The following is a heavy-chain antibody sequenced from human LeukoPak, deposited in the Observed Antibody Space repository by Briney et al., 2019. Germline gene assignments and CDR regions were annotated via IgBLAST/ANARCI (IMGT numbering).Heavy chain of an antibody. D-gene: IGHD2-2*01. Sequence: SETLSLTCTVSGGSISSYYWSWIRQPPGKGLEWIGLIYPIGSTNYNPSLKSRVTMSVDTSKNHFSLNLSSVTAADTALYYCARDVHSDTSRALDYWGQGTLVTVSS. CDR3: ARDVHSDTSRALDY. CDR1: GGSISSYY. V-gene: IGHV4-4*07. CDR2: IYPIGST. J-gene: IGHJ4*02.